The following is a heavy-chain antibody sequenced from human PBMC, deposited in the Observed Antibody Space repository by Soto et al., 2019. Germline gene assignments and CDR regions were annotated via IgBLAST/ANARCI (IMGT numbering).Heavy chain of an antibody. J-gene: IGHJ6*02. CDR3: ARDLGYSGYDGYYYYGMDV. V-gene: IGHV1-18*01. CDR1: GYTFTSYG. Sequence: ASVKVSCKASGYTFTSYGISWVRQAPGQGLEWMGWISAYNGNTNYAQKLQGRVTITADESTSTAYMELSSLRSEDTAVYYCARDLGYSGYDGYYYYGMDVWGQGTTVTVSS. D-gene: IGHD5-12*01. CDR2: ISAYNGNT.